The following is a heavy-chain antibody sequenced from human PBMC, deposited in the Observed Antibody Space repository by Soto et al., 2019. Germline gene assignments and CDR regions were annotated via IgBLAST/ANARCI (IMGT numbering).Heavy chain of an antibody. D-gene: IGHD5-18*01. V-gene: IGHV3-30-3*01. CDR1: GFTFSSYA. CDR3: AIPREAMVTAGCDY. J-gene: IGHJ4*02. CDR2: ISYDGSNK. Sequence: QVQLVESGGGVVQPGRSLRLSCAASGFTFSSYAMHWVRQAPGKGLEWVAVISYDGSNKYYADSVKGRFTSSRDNSKNTLYLQMNSLRAEDTAVYYCAIPREAMVTAGCDYWGQGTLVTVSS.